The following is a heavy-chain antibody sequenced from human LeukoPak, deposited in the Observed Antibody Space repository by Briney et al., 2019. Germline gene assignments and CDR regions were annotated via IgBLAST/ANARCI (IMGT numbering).Heavy chain of an antibody. CDR1: GGSISSYY. V-gene: IGHV4-4*07. J-gene: IGHJ3*02. D-gene: IGHD6-13*01. CDR3: AREGAFGYSSPMDI. Sequence: SETLSLTCTVSGGSISSYYWSWIRQPAGKGLEWIGRIYTSGSTNYNPSLKGRVTMSVDTSKNQFSLKLSSVTAADTAVYYCAREGAFGYSSPMDIWGQGTMVTVPS. CDR2: IYTSGST.